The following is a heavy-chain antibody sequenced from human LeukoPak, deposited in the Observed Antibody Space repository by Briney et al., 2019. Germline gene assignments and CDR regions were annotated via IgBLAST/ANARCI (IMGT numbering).Heavy chain of an antibody. J-gene: IGHJ5*02. Sequence: SETLSLTCAVSGGSIGSGGYSRSWIRQPPGKGLEWIGEINHSGSTNYNPSLKSRVTISVDTSKNQFSLKLSSVTAADTAVYYCARDGGSYLDWFDPWGQGTLVTVSS. CDR3: ARDGGSYLDWFDP. CDR1: GGSIGSGGYS. CDR2: INHSGST. V-gene: IGHV4-30-2*01. D-gene: IGHD1-26*01.